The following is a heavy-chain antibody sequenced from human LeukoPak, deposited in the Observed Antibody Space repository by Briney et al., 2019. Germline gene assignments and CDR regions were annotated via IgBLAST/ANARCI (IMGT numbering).Heavy chain of an antibody. CDR2: IYYSGST. CDR1: GGSISSYY. V-gene: IGHV4-59*12. D-gene: IGHD6-13*01. J-gene: IGHJ4*02. CDR3: ASLVPSDY. Sequence: SETLSLTCTVSGGSISSYYWSWIRQPPGKGLEWIGYIYYSGSTNYNPSLKSRVTISVDTSKNQFSLKLSSVTAADTAVYYCASLVPSDYWGQGTLVTVSS.